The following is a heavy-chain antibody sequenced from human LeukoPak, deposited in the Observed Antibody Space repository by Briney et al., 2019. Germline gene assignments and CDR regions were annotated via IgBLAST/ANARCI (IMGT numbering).Heavy chain of an antibody. CDR1: GLGFSSFS. Sequence: GGSLRLSCAASGLGFSSFSFNWIRQAPGRGLEWVSSITPTTSYIYYADSVRGRFTISRENAKNSLYLQMNSLRAEDTAVYYCARLRRTSDSSGYYYYYDYWGQGTLVTVSS. CDR3: ARLRRTSDSSGYYYYYDY. CDR2: ITPTTSYI. D-gene: IGHD3-22*01. J-gene: IGHJ4*02. V-gene: IGHV3-21*01.